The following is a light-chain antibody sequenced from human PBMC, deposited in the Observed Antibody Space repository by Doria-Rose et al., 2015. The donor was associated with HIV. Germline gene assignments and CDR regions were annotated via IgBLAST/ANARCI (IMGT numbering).Light chain of an antibody. CDR3: LSYSRSGTAYV. J-gene: IGLJ1*01. CDR2: EVT. V-gene: IGLV2-14*01. CDR1: SSDIGGYNF. Sequence: TQPASVSGSPGQSITISCTGTSSDIGGYNFVSWYQHHPGKAPKLLIYEVTNRPSGVSNRFSGSKSGNTASLTVSGLQTEDEADYYCLSYSRSGTAYVFGTGTKVAVL.